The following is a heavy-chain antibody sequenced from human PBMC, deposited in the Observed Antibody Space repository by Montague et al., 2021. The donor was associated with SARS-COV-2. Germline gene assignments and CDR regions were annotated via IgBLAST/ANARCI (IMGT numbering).Heavy chain of an antibody. V-gene: IGHV4-61*01. Sequence: SETLSLTCTVSGDSVSSGRYFWTWVQQAPGKVLEWMGYIFYFGDVSYNPSLRSRVTISVDTSNNQFSLRLSFVTAADTAKYYCARVGNYLGYYWSQGTLVTVSS. J-gene: IGHJ4*02. D-gene: IGHD3-10*01. CDR2: IFYFGDV. CDR3: ARVGNYLGYY. CDR1: GDSVSSGRYF.